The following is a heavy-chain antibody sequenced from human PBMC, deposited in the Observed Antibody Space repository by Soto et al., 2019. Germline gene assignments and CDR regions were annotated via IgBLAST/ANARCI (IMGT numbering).Heavy chain of an antibody. V-gene: IGHV4-39*01. CDR3: ARLGYYGSGTDSRYYYYYGMDV. CDR1: GGSISSSSYY. J-gene: IGHJ6*02. Sequence: SETLSLTCTVSGGSISSSSYYWGWIRQPPGKGLEWIGSIYYSGSTYYNPSLKSRVTISVDTSKNQFSLKLSSVTAADTAVYYCARLGYYGSGTDSRYYYYYGMDVWGQGTTVTVSS. CDR2: IYYSGST. D-gene: IGHD3-10*01.